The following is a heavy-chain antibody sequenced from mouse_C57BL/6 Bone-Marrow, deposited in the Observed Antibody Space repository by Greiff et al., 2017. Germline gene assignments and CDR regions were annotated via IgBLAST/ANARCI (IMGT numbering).Heavy chain of an antibody. CDR1: GFSLTSYA. J-gene: IGHJ2*01. D-gene: IGHD1-1*01. CDR3: AINHLRYYYGGYVDY. CDR2: IWTGGGT. V-gene: IGHV2-9-1*01. Sequence: VHLVESGPGLVAPSQSLSITCTVSGFSLTSYAISWVRQPPGKGLEWLGVIWTGGGTNYNSAHKSRLSISKDNSKSQVFLKMNSLQTDDTARYYCAINHLRYYYGGYVDYWGQGTTLTVSA.